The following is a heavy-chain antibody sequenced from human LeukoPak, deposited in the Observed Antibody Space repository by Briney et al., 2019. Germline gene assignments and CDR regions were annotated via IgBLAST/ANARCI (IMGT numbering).Heavy chain of an antibody. V-gene: IGHV4-34*01. CDR3: ARVGYCSSTSCYRPPHWYFDL. Sequence: PSETLSLTCAVYGGSFSGYYWSWIRQPPGKGLEWIGEINHSGSTYYNPSLKSRVTISVDRSKNQFSLKLSSVTAADTAVYYCARVGYCSSTSCYRPPHWYFDLWGRGTLVTVSS. J-gene: IGHJ2*01. D-gene: IGHD2-2*02. CDR2: INHSGST. CDR1: GGSFSGYY.